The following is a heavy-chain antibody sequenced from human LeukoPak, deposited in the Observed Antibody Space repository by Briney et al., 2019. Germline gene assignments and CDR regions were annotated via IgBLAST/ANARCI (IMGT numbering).Heavy chain of an antibody. CDR1: GFTFSNYG. CDR2: ISYDGSNT. J-gene: IGHJ4*02. V-gene: IGHV3-30*18. CDR3: AKDQGYDYAGGFDF. Sequence: PGGSLRLSCAASGFTFSNYGMHWVRQAPGKGLEWLAFISYDGSNTYSLDSVRGRFTISRDSGKSTLFLQMNSLRAEDTAMYYCAKDQGYDYAGGFDFWGQGTLVTVSS. D-gene: IGHD4-23*01.